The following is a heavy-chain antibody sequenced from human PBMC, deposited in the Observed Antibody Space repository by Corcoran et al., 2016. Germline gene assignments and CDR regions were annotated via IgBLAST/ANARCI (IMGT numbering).Heavy chain of an antibody. CDR3: ARDTDFWSGYYHRDY. J-gene: IGHJ4*02. D-gene: IGHD3-3*01. CDR2: IYYSGST. V-gene: IGHV4-39*07. CDR1: GGSISSSSYY. Sequence: QLQLQESGPGLVKPSETLSLTCTVSGGSISSSSYYWGWIRQPPGKGLEWIGSIYYSGSTYYNPSLKSRVTISVDTSKNQFSLKLSSVTAAATAVYYCARDTDFWSGYYHRDYWGQGTLVTVSS.